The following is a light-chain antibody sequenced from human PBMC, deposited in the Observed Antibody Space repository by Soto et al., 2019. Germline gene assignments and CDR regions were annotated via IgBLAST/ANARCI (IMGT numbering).Light chain of an antibody. J-gene: IGKJ5*01. V-gene: IGKV1-12*01. CDR3: QQANSFPLT. CDR1: QSLSSH. Sequence: DIQMTQPPSSVSASIGDRVTITCRASQSLSSHLAWYQQKAGKAPKLLIYGVSNLQSGVPSRFSGSESGTEFTLTISSLQPEDFATYYCQQANSFPLTFGQGTRLEIK. CDR2: GVS.